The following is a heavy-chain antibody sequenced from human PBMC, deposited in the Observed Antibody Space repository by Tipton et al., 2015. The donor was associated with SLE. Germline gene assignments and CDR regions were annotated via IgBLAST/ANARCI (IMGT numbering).Heavy chain of an antibody. CDR3: AREVVAAHNWFDP. J-gene: IGHJ5*02. V-gene: IGHV3-21*03. Sequence: SLRLSCAASGFIFSSYSMTWVRQAPGKGLEWVSSISSSSSYVYYADSVKGRFTISRDNAKNSLYPQMNSLRAEDTAVYYCAREVVAAHNWFDPWGQGTLVTVSS. D-gene: IGHD2-15*01. CDR2: ISSSSSYV. CDR1: GFIFSSYS.